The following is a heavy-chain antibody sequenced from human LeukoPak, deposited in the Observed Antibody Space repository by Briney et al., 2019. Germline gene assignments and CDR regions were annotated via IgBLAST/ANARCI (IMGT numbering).Heavy chain of an antibody. CDR2: ISSSSSSI. J-gene: IGHJ4*02. D-gene: IGHD3-22*01. CDR1: GFTFSTFS. Sequence: GGSLRLSCAASGFTFSTFSMNWVRQAPGKGLEWVSYISSSSSSIYYADSVKGRFTISRDNAKNSLYLQINSLRAEDTAVYYCARQNGADYYYYFDPWGQGTPVTVSS. CDR3: ARQNGADYYYYFDP. V-gene: IGHV3-48*01.